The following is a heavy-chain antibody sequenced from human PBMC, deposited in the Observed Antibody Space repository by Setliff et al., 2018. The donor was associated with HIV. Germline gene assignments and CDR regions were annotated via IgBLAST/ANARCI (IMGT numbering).Heavy chain of an antibody. CDR3: ARDFISAAGSQWFDP. CDR2: SSAYNGNT. V-gene: IGHV1-18*04. J-gene: IGHJ5*02. Sequence: ASVKVSCKASGYTFNDNYIHWVRQAPGQGLEWMGWSSAYNGNTNYAQKLQGRVTMTTDTSTSTAYMELRSLRSDDTAVFYCARDFISAAGSQWFDPWGQGTLVTVSS. CDR1: GYTFNDNY. D-gene: IGHD6-13*01.